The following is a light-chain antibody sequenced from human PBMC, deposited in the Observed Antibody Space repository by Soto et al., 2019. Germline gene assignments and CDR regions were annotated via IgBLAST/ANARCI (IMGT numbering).Light chain of an antibody. V-gene: IGLV1-40*01. CDR1: SSNIGAGYD. CDR2: GNS. J-gene: IGLJ2*01. CDR3: QDYDSSLSAVV. Sequence: QSVLTQPPSVSGAPGQRVTISCTGSSSNIGAGYDVHWYQHLPGTDPKLLIYGNSNRTSGVPDRFSGSKSGTSASLAITGLQAEDEADYCCQDYDSSLSAVVFGGGTKLAV.